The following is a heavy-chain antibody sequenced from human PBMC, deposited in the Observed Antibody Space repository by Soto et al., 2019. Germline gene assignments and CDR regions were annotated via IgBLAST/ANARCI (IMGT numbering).Heavy chain of an antibody. CDR1: GFTVSSNY. CDR2: IYSGGSS. V-gene: IGHV3-53*04. D-gene: IGHD7-27*01. CDR3: ARERAGDRSFDI. J-gene: IGHJ3*02. Sequence: GGSLRLSCAASGFTVSSNYMSWVRQAPGKGLEWVSVIYSGGSSYYADSVKGRFTISRPNSKNTLYLQMNSLRAEDTDLYSCARERAGDRSFDIWGQGTMVTVSS.